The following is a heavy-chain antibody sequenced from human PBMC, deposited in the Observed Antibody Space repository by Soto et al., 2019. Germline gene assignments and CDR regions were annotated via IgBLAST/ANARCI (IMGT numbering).Heavy chain of an antibody. V-gene: IGHV4-4*02. CDR3: ASALVVPAAIVTRSVPYWYCAL. Sequence: QVQLQESGPGLVKPSGTLSLTCAVSGGSISSSNWWSWVRQPPGKGLEWIGEIYHSGSTNYNPTHRCRVSLSLDKSENPFSRQRHSVTAADTAEYYCASALVVPAAIVTRSVPYWYCALWGRGTLVTVSA. CDR1: GGSISSSNW. J-gene: IGHJ2*01. D-gene: IGHD2-2*02. CDR2: IYHSGST.